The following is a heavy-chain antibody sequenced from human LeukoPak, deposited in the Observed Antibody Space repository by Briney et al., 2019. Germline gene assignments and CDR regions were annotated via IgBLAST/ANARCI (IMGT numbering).Heavy chain of an antibody. CDR2: INHSGST. Sequence: KSSETLSLTCAVYGESFSGYHWSWIRQPPGKGLEWIGEINHSGSTNYNPSLMSRVTISADTSKNQFSLKLSSVTAADTAVYYCARGRDIVPNWFDPWGQGTLVTVSS. CDR1: GESFSGYH. CDR3: ARGRDIVPNWFDP. D-gene: IGHD2-15*01. J-gene: IGHJ5*02. V-gene: IGHV4-34*01.